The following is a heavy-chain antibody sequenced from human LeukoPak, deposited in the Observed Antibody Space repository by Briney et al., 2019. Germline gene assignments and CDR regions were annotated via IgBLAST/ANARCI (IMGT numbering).Heavy chain of an antibody. Sequence: GASVKVSCKASGYTLTIYGISWVRQAPGQGLEWMGWISAYNGNTNYAQKLQGRVTMTTDTSTSTAYMELRSLRSDDTAVYYCARDSDYYYDSSGYYYSPFDYWGQGTLVTVSS. CDR2: ISAYNGNT. CDR1: GYTLTIYG. J-gene: IGHJ4*02. V-gene: IGHV1-18*01. D-gene: IGHD3-22*01. CDR3: ARDSDYYYDSSGYYYSPFDY.